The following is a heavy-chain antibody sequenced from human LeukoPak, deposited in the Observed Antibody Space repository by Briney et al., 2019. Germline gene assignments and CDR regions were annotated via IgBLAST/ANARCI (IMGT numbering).Heavy chain of an antibody. V-gene: IGHV3-11*01. D-gene: IGHD3-10*01. CDR3: ARRMRFGELYFDY. CDR2: ISSSGSTI. J-gene: IGHJ4*02. CDR1: GFTFSDYY. Sequence: GGSLRLSWAASGFTFSDYYMSWIRQAPGKWLEWNSYISSSGSTIYYADSVQGRFTISRDNDMNSLYLQVNSLRAEDTAVYYCARRMRFGELYFDYWGQGTLVTVSS.